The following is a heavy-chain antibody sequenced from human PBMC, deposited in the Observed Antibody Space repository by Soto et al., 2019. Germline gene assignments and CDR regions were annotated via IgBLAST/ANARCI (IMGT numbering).Heavy chain of an antibody. CDR3: ARGACTSTNCFVGYYYGLDV. CDR1: GFTFSNYN. J-gene: IGHJ6*02. Sequence: EVQLVESGGGLVQPGGSLRLSCAASGFTFSNYNIHWVRQATGKGLEWVSGMGPTGDTYYAGSVKGRFTISRESVKNTLYLQMNSLRVEDTAVYYCARGACTSTNCFVGYYYGLDVWGQCTTVTVSS. D-gene: IGHD2-2*01. CDR2: MGPTGDT. V-gene: IGHV3-13*01.